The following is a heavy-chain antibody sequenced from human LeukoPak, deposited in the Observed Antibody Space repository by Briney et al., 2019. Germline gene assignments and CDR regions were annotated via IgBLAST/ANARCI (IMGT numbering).Heavy chain of an antibody. CDR1: GYTFTSYG. CDR2: ISAYNGNT. J-gene: IGHJ6*04. CDR3: ARLGWDDLYYYYGMDV. V-gene: IGHV1-18*04. Sequence: ASVKVSCKASGYTFTSYGISWVRQAPGRGLEWMGWISAYNGNTNYAQKLQGRVTMTTDTSTSTAYMELRSLRSDDTAVYYCARLGWDDLYYYYGMDVWGKGTTVTVSS. D-gene: IGHD1-26*01.